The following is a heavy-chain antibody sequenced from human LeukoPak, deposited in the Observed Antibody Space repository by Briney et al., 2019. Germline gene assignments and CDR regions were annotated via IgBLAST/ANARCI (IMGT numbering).Heavy chain of an antibody. CDR3: ARIWFGAPYYYYGMDV. CDR1: GFTFSSYS. V-gene: IGHV3-21*01. J-gene: IGHJ6*02. CDR2: ISSSSSYI. Sequence: GGSLRLSCAASGFTFSSYSMNWVRQAPGKGLEWVSSISSSSSYIYYADSVKGRFTISRDNAKNSLYLQMNSLRAEDTAVYYCARIWFGAPYYYYGMDVWGQGTTVTVSS. D-gene: IGHD3-10*01.